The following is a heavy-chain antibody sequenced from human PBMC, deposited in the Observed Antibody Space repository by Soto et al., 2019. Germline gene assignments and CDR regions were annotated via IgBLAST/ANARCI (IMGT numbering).Heavy chain of an antibody. Sequence: GGCRRLSWAASGFTFSSYGMHWDRQAPGKGLGWVAVISYDGSNKYYADSVKGRFSISRDNSKNTRYLQMNSLRAEDTAVYYCAKVRSGYSGYDVGSWFDPWGQGTLVTVSS. CDR3: AKVRSGYSGYDVGSWFDP. CDR2: ISYDGSNK. J-gene: IGHJ5*02. D-gene: IGHD5-12*01. CDR1: GFTFSSYG. V-gene: IGHV3-30*18.